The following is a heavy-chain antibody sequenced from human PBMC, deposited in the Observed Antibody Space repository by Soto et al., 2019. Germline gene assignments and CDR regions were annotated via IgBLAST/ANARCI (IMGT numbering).Heavy chain of an antibody. CDR1: GFTFSSYA. CDR2: VSRSGDTT. Sequence: GSLRLSCAASGFTFSSYAMSWVRQAPGKGLEWVSTVSRSGDTTYHGDSVQGRFTISRDNSKNTLYLQMNSLRAEDTAVYYCANFPLYDYGYGDDYWGQGTLVTVSS. D-gene: IGHD4-17*01. CDR3: ANFPLYDYGYGDDY. J-gene: IGHJ4*02. V-gene: IGHV3-23*01.